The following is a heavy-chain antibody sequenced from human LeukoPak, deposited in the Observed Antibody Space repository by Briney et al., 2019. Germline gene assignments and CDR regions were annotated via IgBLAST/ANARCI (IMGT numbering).Heavy chain of an antibody. V-gene: IGHV4-34*01. J-gene: IGHJ6*03. CDR2: INHSGST. Sequence: SETLSLTCAVYGGSFSGYYWSWIRQPPGKGLEWIGEINHSGSTNYNPSLKSRVTISVDTSKNQFSLKLSSVTAADTAVYYCARNDGSGRNYYYMDVWGKGTTVTVSS. D-gene: IGHD3-10*01. CDR3: ARNDGSGRNYYYMDV. CDR1: GGSFSGYY.